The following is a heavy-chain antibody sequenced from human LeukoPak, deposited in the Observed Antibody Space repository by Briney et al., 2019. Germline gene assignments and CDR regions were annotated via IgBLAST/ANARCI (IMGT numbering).Heavy chain of an antibody. CDR1: GFTFSGYA. CDR2: ISNDGSNK. V-gene: IGHV3-30*04. D-gene: IGHD4-17*01. Sequence: PGRSLRLSCAASGFTFSGYAMHWVRQAPGKGLEWVAVISNDGSNKYYADSVKGRFTISRDNAKNSLYLQMNSLRAEDTAVYYCAREGNGDYVLPQYYFDYWGQGTLVTVSS. J-gene: IGHJ4*02. CDR3: AREGNGDYVLPQYYFDY.